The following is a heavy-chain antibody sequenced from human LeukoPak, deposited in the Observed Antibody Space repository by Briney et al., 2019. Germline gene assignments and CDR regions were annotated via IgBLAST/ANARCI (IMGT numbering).Heavy chain of an antibody. CDR2: IIPIFGTA. CDR1: GGTFSSYA. CDR3: AAEPAAILEAPIDY. V-gene: IGHV1-69*13. D-gene: IGHD2-2*02. J-gene: IGHJ4*02. Sequence: SVKVSCKASGGTFSSYAIGWVRQAPGQGLEWMGGIIPIFGTANYAQKFQGRVTITADESTSTAYMELSSLRSEDTAVYYCAAEPAAILEAPIDYWGQGTLVTVSS.